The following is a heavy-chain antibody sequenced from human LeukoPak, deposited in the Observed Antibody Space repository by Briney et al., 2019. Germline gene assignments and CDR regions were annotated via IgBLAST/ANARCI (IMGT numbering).Heavy chain of an antibody. D-gene: IGHD6-13*01. V-gene: IGHV3-30-3*01. CDR3: AREFYPAAGPGGDY. CDR1: GFTFSSYA. CDR2: ISYDGSNK. Sequence: GRSLRLSCAASGFTFSSYAMHWVRQAPGKGLEWVAVISYDGSNKYYADSVKGRFTISRDNSKNTLYLQMNSLRAEDTAVYYCAREFYPAAGPGGDYWGQGTLVTVSS. J-gene: IGHJ4*02.